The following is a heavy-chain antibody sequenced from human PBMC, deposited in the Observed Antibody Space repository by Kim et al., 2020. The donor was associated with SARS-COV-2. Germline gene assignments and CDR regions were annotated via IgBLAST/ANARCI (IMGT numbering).Heavy chain of an antibody. CDR1: GGSFSGYY. J-gene: IGHJ5*02. Sequence: SETLSLTCAVYGGSFSGYYWSWIRQPPGKGLEWIGEINHSGSTNYNPSLKSRVTISVDTSKNQFSLKLSSVTAADTAVYYCARMGAGRGVILYQGGSPSRQGSFWFDPWGQGTLVTVSS. V-gene: IGHV4-34*01. CDR3: ARMGAGRGVILYQGGSPSRQGSFWFDP. D-gene: IGHD3-10*01. CDR2: INHSGST.